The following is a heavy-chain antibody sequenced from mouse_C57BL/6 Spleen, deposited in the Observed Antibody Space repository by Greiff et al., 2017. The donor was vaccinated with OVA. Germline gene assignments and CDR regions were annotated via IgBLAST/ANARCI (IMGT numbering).Heavy chain of an antibody. CDR1: GFNIKDDY. J-gene: IGHJ3*01. D-gene: IGHD1-1*01. CDR2: IDPENGDT. V-gene: IGHV14-4*01. Sequence: VQLKESGAELVRPGASVKLSCTASGFNIKDDYMHWVKQRPEQGLEWIGWIDPENGDTEYASKFQGKATITADTSSNTAYLQLSSLTSEDTAVYYCTTDGSSYPWFAYWGQGTLVTVSA. CDR3: TTDGSSYPWFAY.